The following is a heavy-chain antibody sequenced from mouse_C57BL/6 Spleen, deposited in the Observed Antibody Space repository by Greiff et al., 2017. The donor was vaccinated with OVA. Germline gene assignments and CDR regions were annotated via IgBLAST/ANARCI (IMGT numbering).Heavy chain of an antibody. J-gene: IGHJ4*01. CDR2: IYPRSGNT. V-gene: IGHV1-81*01. Sequence: VQLQQSGAELARPGASVKLSCKASGYTFTSYGISWVKQSTGQGLEWIGEIYPRSGNTYYNEKFKGKATLTADKSSSTAYMELRSLTSEDSAVYFCAREGIYDGPYYAMDYWGQGTSVTVSS. D-gene: IGHD2-3*01. CDR1: GYTFTSYG. CDR3: AREGIYDGPYYAMDY.